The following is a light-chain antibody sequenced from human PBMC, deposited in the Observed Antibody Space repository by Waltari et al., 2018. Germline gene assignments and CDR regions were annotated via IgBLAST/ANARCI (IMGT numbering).Light chain of an antibody. Sequence: IQMTQSPSSLSASVGDRVTITCRASQSIRNYLNWYQQKPGKAPKLLIYAASSLQSGVPSRFSCSGSGTEFTLTISRLQPEDFATYHCQQIYSTPSTFGQGTRLEIK. V-gene: IGKV1-39*01. J-gene: IGKJ5*01. CDR2: AAS. CDR1: QSIRNY. CDR3: QQIYSTPST.